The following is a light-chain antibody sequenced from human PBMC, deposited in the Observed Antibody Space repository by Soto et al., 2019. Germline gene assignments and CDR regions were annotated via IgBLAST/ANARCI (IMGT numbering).Light chain of an antibody. CDR2: EVT. Sequence: QSVLTQPPSASGSPGQSVTISCTGTRSDVGGYNYVSWYQQHPGKAPKLLIYEVTKRHSGVPDRFSGSKSGNTASLTGSGLQADDEAEYYCCSNGGSHYYVFGTGTKLTVL. CDR3: CSNGGSHYYV. CDR1: RSDVGGYNY. V-gene: IGLV2-8*01. J-gene: IGLJ1*01.